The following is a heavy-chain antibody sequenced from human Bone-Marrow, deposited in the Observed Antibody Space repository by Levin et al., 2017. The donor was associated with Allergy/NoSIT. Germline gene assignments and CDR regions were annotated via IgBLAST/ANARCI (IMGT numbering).Heavy chain of an antibody. V-gene: IGHV4-30-4*01. Sequence: SETLSLTCTVSGVSISSGDYYWSWIRQPPGKGLEWIGYIYYSGSTSYNPSLKSRVTISVDTSKNQFSLKLSSVTAADTAVYYCARATLTVVRGVIAFDIWGQGTMVSVSS. J-gene: IGHJ3*02. CDR2: IYYSGST. CDR1: GVSISSGDYY. CDR3: ARATLTVVRGVIAFDI. D-gene: IGHD3-10*01.